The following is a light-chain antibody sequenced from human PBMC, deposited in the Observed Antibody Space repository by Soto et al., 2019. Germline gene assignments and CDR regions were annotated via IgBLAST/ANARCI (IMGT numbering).Light chain of an antibody. CDR1: SSDVGGYNY. CDR3: CSYAGSYTFYV. Sequence: QSVLTQPRSVSGAPGQSVTISCTGTSSDVGGYNYVSWYQQHPGKAPKLMIYDVSKRPSGVPDRFSGSKSGNTASLTISGLQAEDEAYYYCCSYAGSYTFYVCGPGTKLTVL. V-gene: IGLV2-11*01. CDR2: DVS. J-gene: IGLJ1*01.